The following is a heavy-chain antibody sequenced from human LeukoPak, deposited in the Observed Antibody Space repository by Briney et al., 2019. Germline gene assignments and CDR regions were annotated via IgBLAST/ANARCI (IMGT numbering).Heavy chain of an antibody. D-gene: IGHD3-22*01. CDR1: GFTFSSYA. CDR2: ISYDGSNK. J-gene: IGHJ4*02. V-gene: IGHV3-30-3*01. CDR3: AREATGYYDSSGYLFDY. Sequence: QPGGSLRLSCAASGFTFSSYAMHWVRQAPGKGLEWVAVISYDGSNKYYADSVKGRFTISRDNARNSLYLQMNSLRAEDTAVYYCAREATGYYDSSGYLFDYWGQGTLVTVSS.